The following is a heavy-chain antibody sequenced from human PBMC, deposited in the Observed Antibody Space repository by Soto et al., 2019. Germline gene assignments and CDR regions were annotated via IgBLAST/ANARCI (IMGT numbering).Heavy chain of an antibody. D-gene: IGHD3-10*01. Sequence: EVQLVESGGGLVKPGGSLRLSCAASGFTFSSYSINWVRQAPGKGLEWVSSITSSSSYIYYADSVKGRFTISRDNANNSLYQQMNSLRAEDTAVYYCARLSGKNYYYGMDVWGQGTTVTVSS. CDR1: GFTFSSYS. CDR2: ITSSSSYI. J-gene: IGHJ6*02. CDR3: ARLSGKNYYYGMDV. V-gene: IGHV3-21*01.